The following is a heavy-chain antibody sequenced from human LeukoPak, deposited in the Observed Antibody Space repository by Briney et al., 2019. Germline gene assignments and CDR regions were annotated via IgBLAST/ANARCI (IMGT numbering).Heavy chain of an antibody. CDR2: IYYSGST. CDR3: ARDGYYYYGMDV. CDR1: GGSIISYY. J-gene: IGHJ6*02. V-gene: IGHV4-59*01. Sequence: SEPLSLTCPVSGGSIISYYWSWIRQPPGKGLEGIGYIYYSGSTNYNPSLKSRVTISVDTSKNQFSLKLSSVTAADTAVYYCARDGYYYYGMDVWGQGTTVTVSS.